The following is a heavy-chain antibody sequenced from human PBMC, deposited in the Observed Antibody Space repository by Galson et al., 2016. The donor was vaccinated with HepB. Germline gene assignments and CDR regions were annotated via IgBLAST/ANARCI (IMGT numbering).Heavy chain of an antibody. CDR1: GGSFSTYY. CDR3: ARGYFFVWAVAGYYFDY. Sequence: SETLSLTCAVYGGSFSTYYWSWIRQSPGKGLEWIGEINQSGSANYNPSQKGRVTMSVDKSMNQFSLKLSSVTAADTAIYYCARGYFFVWAVAGYYFDYWGQGILVTVSS. J-gene: IGHJ4*02. D-gene: IGHD6-19*01. CDR2: INQSGSA. V-gene: IGHV4-34*01.